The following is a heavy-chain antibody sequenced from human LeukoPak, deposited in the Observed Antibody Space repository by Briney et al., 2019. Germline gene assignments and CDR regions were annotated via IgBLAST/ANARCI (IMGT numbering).Heavy chain of an antibody. CDR2: INTDGSST. CDR1: GFTFSSYW. V-gene: IGHV3-74*01. D-gene: IGHD1-26*01. Sequence: GGSLRLSCAASGFTFSSYWMHWVRQAPGKGLVWVSRINTDGSSTSYADSVKGRFTISRDNAKNSLYLQMNSLRAEDTAVYYCARGRIVGATYPSRDAFDIWGQGTMVTVPS. J-gene: IGHJ3*02. CDR3: ARGRIVGATYPSRDAFDI.